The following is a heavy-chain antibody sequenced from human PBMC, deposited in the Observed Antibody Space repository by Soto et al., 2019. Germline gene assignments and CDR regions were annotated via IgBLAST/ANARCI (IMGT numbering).Heavy chain of an antibody. CDR2: INPNSGGT. V-gene: IGHV1-2*02. CDR3: ASDSSGWYAQYFQH. CDR1: GYTFTGYY. Sequence: ASVKVSCKASGYTFTGYYMHWVRQAPGQGLEWMGWINPNSGGTNYAQKFQGRVTLTRDTSISTAYMELSRLRSDDTAVYYCASDSSGWYAQYFQHWGQGTLVTVSS. J-gene: IGHJ1*01. D-gene: IGHD6-19*01.